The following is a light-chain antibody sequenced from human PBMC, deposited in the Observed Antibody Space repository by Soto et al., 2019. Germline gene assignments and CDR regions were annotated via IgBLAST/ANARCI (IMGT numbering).Light chain of an antibody. V-gene: IGLV1-36*01. Sequence: QPVLTQPPSVSGAPGQTVTISCSGTTPNIRNNAVNWYQHLPGKAPKLLVYYDDLLPSGVSGRFSGDKSGTSASLAINGLQFEDEADYYCAAWDDSLSGVVFGGGTKVTVL. CDR2: YDD. CDR3: AAWDDSLSGVV. CDR1: TPNIRNNA. J-gene: IGLJ2*01.